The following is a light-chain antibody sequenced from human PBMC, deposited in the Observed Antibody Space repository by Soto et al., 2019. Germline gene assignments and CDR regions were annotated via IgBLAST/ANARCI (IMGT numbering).Light chain of an antibody. V-gene: IGKV1-5*03. CDR3: QQYNDNWT. J-gene: IGKJ1*01. CDR1: QSVSRW. Sequence: DIQMTKSPSTLSASVRDRVTITCRASQSVSRWLAWYQQKPGKAPKLLIYKASTLESGVPSRFSGSGSGTEFTLAISSLQPDDSATYYCQQYNDNWTFGQGTKVDIK. CDR2: KAS.